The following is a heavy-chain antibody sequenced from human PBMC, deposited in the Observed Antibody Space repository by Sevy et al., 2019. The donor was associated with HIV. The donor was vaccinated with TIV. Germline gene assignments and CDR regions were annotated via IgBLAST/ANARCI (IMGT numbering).Heavy chain of an antibody. V-gene: IGHV3-21*01. J-gene: IGHJ5*02. CDR3: ARDAAAAAGSNWFDP. D-gene: IGHD6-13*01. CDR1: GFTFSSYS. CDR2: ISSSSSYI. Sequence: GGSLRLSCAASGFTFSSYSMNWVRQAPGKGLEWVSSISSSSSYIYYADSVKGRCTISRDNAKNSLYLQMNSLRAEDTAVYYCARDAAAAAGSNWFDPWGQGTLVTVSS.